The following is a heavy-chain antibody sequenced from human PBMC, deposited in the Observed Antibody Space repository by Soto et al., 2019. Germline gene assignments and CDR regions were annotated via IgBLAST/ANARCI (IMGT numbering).Heavy chain of an antibody. D-gene: IGHD2-21*01. Sequence: GGSLRLSCAASGFTFGSYAMGWVRQSPGKGLEWVSTISAGGSNTYYADSVKGRFTISRDNSKNTLYLQMNSLRAEDTAVYYCVKSHIAETRVSDYWGQGTLVTVSS. CDR1: GFTFGSYA. V-gene: IGHV3-23*01. CDR3: VKSHIAETRVSDY. J-gene: IGHJ4*02. CDR2: ISAGGSNT.